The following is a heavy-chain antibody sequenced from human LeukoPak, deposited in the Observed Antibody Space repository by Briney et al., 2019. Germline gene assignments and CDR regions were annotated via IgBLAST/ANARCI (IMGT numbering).Heavy chain of an antibody. Sequence: GGSLRLSCAASGFTFSSYWTSWVRQAPGKGLEWVANIKQDGSEKYYVDSVKGRFTISRDNAKNSLYLQMNSLRAEDTAVYYCARESGYYDSSGYYRVYHYGMDVWGQGTTVTVSS. CDR1: GFTFSSYW. V-gene: IGHV3-7*03. D-gene: IGHD3-22*01. CDR2: IKQDGSEK. J-gene: IGHJ6*02. CDR3: ARESGYYDSSGYYRVYHYGMDV.